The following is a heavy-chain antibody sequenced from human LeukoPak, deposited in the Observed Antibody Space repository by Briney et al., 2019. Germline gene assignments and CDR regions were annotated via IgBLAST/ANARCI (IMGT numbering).Heavy chain of an antibody. CDR3: AKHYEGATLDC. D-gene: IGHD1-26*01. J-gene: IGHJ6*02. V-gene: IGHV3-30*18. CDR1: GFTFSSYG. Sequence: PGGSLRLSCAASGFTFSSYGMHWVRQAPGKGLEGVAVISYDGSNKYYADSVKGRFTIPRDNSKNTLYLQMNSLRAEDTAVYYCAKHYEGATLDCGGQGPTVTVS. CDR2: ISYDGSNK.